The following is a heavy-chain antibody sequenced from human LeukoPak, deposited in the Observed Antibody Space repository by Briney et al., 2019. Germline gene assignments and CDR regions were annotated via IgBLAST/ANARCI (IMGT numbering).Heavy chain of an antibody. J-gene: IGHJ4*02. CDR3: ARDGSAWSRDY. V-gene: IGHV3-69-1*01. Sequence: GESLRLSCAASGFIFSPSGMTWVRQAPGKGLEWVSTISYSGSPYYTESVKGRFTISRDNAKNSVYLQMNSLRVEDTALYYCARDGSAWSRDYWGQGTLVTVSS. D-gene: IGHD6-19*01. CDR2: ISYSGSP. CDR1: GFIFSPSG.